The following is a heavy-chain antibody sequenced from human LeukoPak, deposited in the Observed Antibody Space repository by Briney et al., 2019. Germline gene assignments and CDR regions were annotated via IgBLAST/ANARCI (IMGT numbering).Heavy chain of an antibody. J-gene: IGHJ4*02. CDR3: ATDQVVPAAMYY. V-gene: IGHV1-69-2*01. D-gene: IGHD2-2*01. CDR1: GYTFTDYY. CDR2: VDPEDGET. Sequence: ASVKVSCKVSGYTFTDYYMHWVQQAPGKGLEWMGLVDPEDGETIYAEKFQGRVTITADTSTDTAYMELSSVRSEDTAVYYCATDQVVPAAMYYWGQGTLVTVSS.